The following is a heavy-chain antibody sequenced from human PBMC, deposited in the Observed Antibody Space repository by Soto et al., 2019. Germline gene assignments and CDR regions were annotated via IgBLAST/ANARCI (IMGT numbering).Heavy chain of an antibody. V-gene: IGHV1-3*01. Sequence: APVKVSCKASGYTFTNYAMHWVRQAPGQRLEWMGWINAGNGNTKYSQKFQGRVTITRDTSASTAYMELSSLRSEDTAVYYCARGGSLYWYFDLWGRGTLVTVSS. J-gene: IGHJ2*01. D-gene: IGHD1-26*01. CDR1: GYTFTNYA. CDR2: INAGNGNT. CDR3: ARGGSLYWYFDL.